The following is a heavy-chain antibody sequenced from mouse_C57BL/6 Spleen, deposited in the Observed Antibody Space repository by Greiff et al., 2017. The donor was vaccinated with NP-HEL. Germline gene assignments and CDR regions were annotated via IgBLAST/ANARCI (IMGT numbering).Heavy chain of an antibody. D-gene: IGHD1-1*01. CDR1: GYTFTSYW. CDR2: IYPSDSET. CDR3: ARGSYYGSSYSYFDY. J-gene: IGHJ2*01. V-gene: IGHV1-61*01. Sequence: VQLQQSGAELVRPGSSVKLSCKASGYTFTSYWMDWVKQRPGQGLEWIGNIYPSDSETHYNQKFKDKATLTVDKSSSTAYMQLSSLTSEDSAVYYCARGSYYGSSYSYFDYWGKGTTLTVSS.